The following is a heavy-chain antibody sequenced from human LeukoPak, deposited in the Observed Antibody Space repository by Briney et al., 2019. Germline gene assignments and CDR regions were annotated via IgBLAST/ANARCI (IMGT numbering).Heavy chain of an antibody. CDR2: IYYSGST. D-gene: IGHD3-10*01. CDR3: ARAAVLRGVRHFDL. J-gene: IGHJ2*01. V-gene: IGHV4-39*07. Sequence: SETLPLTCTVSGDSIRSYYWGWIRQPPGKGLEWIGNIYYSGSTYYNPSLKSRVTISVDTSKNQFSLTLNSVTAADTAVYYCARAAVLRGVRHFDLWGRGTLVTVSS. CDR1: GDSIRSYY.